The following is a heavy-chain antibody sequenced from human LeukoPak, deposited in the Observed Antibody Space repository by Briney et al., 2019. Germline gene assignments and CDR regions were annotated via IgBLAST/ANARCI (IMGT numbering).Heavy chain of an antibody. D-gene: IGHD2/OR15-2a*01. V-gene: IGHV1-69*06. Sequence: ASVKVSCKASGGTFSSYAISWVRQAPGQGLEWMGGIIPIFGTANYAQKFQGRVTITADKSTSTAYMELSSLRSEDTAVYYCARGPYYADTPGAFDIWGQGTMVTVSS. J-gene: IGHJ3*02. CDR2: IIPIFGTA. CDR3: ARGPYYADTPGAFDI. CDR1: GGTFSSYA.